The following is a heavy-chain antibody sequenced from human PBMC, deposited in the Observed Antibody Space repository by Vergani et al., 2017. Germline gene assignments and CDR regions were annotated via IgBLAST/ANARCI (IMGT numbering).Heavy chain of an antibody. D-gene: IGHD1/OR15-1a*01. V-gene: IGHV3-11*01. CDR1: GASVNSYN. CDR2: ISDGGETK. Sequence: QVNLQESGPGLVKPSETLSLTCTVSGASVNSYNWSWIRQPPGKGLEWLAHISDGGETKMYAESLKGRFTVSRDNTKNLLILQMKTLKVDDTATYYCGRKQSPASLMDKPIDIWGQGTLVTVSS. CDR3: GRKQSPASLMDKPIDI. J-gene: IGHJ5*02.